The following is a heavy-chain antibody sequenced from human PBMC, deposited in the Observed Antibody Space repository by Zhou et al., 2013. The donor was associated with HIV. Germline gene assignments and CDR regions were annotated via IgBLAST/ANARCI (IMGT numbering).Heavy chain of an antibody. V-gene: IGHV1-69*12. CDR1: GYTFTGYY. J-gene: IGHJ4*02. CDR2: IIPFFRTP. Sequence: QVQLVQSGAEVKKPGSSVKVSCKASGYTFTGYYMHWVRQAPGQGLEWMGGIIPFFRTPNYAQKFLGRVTVTADESTSTAYMDLSSLRSEDTAVYYCARGAKKLTTVTTWFDYWGQGTLVTVSS. CDR3: ARGAKKLTTVTTWFDY. D-gene: IGHD4-17*01.